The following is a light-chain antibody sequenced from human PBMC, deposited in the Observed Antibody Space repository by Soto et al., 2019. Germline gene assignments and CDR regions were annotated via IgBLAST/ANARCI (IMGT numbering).Light chain of an antibody. Sequence: DIQMTQSPSSLPASVGDRVTITCRASQSISTNLNWYQQKPGKATKVLIYGASSLRSGVPSRFSGSGSGTDFTLTINSLQPEDFATYFCQQSYILPRTFGGGTRVEI. CDR3: QQSYILPRT. CDR2: GAS. CDR1: QSISTN. V-gene: IGKV1-39*01. J-gene: IGKJ4*01.